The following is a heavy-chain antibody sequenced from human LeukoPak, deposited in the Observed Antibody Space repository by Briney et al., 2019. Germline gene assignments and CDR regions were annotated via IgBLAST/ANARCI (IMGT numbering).Heavy chain of an antibody. D-gene: IGHD3-10*01. CDR2: IKQDGSEK. V-gene: IGHV3-7*01. CDR3: ARDLPYYGSGSPGY. CDR1: GFTFSSYW. Sequence: GGSLRLSCAASGFTFSSYWMSWVRQAPGKGLEWVANIKQDGSEKYYVDSVKGRFTISRDNAKNSLYLQMNSLRAEDTAVYYCARDLPYYGSGSPGYWGQGTLVNVSS. J-gene: IGHJ4*02.